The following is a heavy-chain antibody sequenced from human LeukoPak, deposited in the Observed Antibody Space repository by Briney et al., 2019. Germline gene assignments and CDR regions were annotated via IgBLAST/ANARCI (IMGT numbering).Heavy chain of an antibody. Sequence: GGSLRLSCAASRFTFSSYGMHWVRQAPGKGLGWVANIKQDGSEKFYVDSVKGRFTISRDNAKNTLYLQMNSLRAEDTAVYYCARGNYYGQDYWGQGTLVTVSS. CDR2: IKQDGSEK. V-gene: IGHV3-7*01. CDR3: ARGNYYGQDY. J-gene: IGHJ4*02. D-gene: IGHD3-10*01. CDR1: RFTFSSYG.